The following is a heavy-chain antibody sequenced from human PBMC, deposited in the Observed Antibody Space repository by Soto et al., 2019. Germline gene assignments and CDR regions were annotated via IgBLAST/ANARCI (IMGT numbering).Heavy chain of an antibody. CDR1: GGSIKGSCFF. J-gene: IGHJ5*02. CDR2: IYYSGST. Sequence: ASGTLSPTCTVSGGSIKGSCFFWGWDRQPPGEGLEWIGSIYYSGSTYYNPSLKSRVTISVDTSKNQFSLKLSSVTAADTAVYYCARHSYYYGSTYGCWLDPSGQATLVTVSS. CDR3: ARHSYYYGSTYGCWLDP. D-gene: IGHD3-10*01. V-gene: IGHV4-39*01.